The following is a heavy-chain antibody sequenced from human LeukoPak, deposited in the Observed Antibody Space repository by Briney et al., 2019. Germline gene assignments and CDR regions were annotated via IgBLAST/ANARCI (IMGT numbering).Heavy chain of an antibody. J-gene: IGHJ4*02. D-gene: IGHD3-22*01. V-gene: IGHV3-23*01. Sequence: GGSLRLSCAASGFTFTTYWMGWVRQAPGKGLEWVSAISGSGGSTYYADSVKGRFTISRDNSKNTLYLQMNSLRAEDTAVYYCAGRYDSSGYPLHWGQGTLVTVSS. CDR2: ISGSGGST. CDR1: GFTFTTYW. CDR3: AGRYDSSGYPLH.